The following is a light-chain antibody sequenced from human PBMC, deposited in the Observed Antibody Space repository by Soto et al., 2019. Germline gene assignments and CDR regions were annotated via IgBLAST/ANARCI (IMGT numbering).Light chain of an antibody. Sequence: QSALTQPPSASGSAGQSVTISCTGTSSDIGVYKYVSWYQQHPGKAPKLIIHEVNKRPSGIPDRFSGSKSGNTASLTVSGLQAEDEADYYCSSYAGSNNFVFGTGTKLTVL. J-gene: IGLJ1*01. CDR1: SSDIGVYKY. CDR2: EVN. CDR3: SSYAGSNNFV. V-gene: IGLV2-8*01.